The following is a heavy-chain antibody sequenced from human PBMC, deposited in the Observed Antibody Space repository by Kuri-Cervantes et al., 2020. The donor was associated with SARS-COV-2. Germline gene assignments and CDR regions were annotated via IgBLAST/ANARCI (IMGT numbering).Heavy chain of an antibody. J-gene: IGHJ3*02. CDR2: INHSGST. Sequence: SQTLSLTCGVYGGSFSAYYWSWIRRPPGKGLGWIGEINHSGSTNYNPSLKSRVTISVDTSKNQFSLKLSSVTAADTAVYYCARLTYYHDSSGSTIDAFDIWGQGTMVTVSS. CDR1: GGSFSAYY. CDR3: ARLTYYHDSSGSTIDAFDI. V-gene: IGHV4-34*01. D-gene: IGHD3-22*01.